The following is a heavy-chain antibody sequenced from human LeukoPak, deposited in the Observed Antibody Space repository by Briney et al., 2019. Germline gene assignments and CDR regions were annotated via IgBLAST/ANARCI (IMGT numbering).Heavy chain of an antibody. CDR3: ATDQRGAGLGFRYGSGSYNGMDV. CDR1: GYTLTELS. J-gene: IGHJ6*02. D-gene: IGHD3-10*01. Sequence: GASVKVSCTVSGYTLTELSMHWVRQAPGKGLEWMGGFDPEDGETLYAQKFQGRVTMTEDTSTVTAYMELTSLRSEDTAVYYCATDQRGAGLGFRYGSGSYNGMDVWGQGTTVTVSS. CDR2: FDPEDGET. V-gene: IGHV1-24*01.